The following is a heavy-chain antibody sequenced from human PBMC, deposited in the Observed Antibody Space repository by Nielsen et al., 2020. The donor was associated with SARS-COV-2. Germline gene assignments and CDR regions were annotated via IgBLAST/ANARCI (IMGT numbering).Heavy chain of an antibody. CDR1: GFTFDDYA. CDR2: ISWNSGSI. J-gene: IGHJ4*02. Sequence: GGSLRLSCAASGFTFDDYAMHWVRQAPGKGLEWVSGISWNSGSIGYADSVKGRFTISRDNAKNSLYLQMNSLRAEDTALYYCAKIGGYDADYFDYWGQGTLVIVSS. D-gene: IGHD5-12*01. CDR3: AKIGGYDADYFDY. V-gene: IGHV3-9*01.